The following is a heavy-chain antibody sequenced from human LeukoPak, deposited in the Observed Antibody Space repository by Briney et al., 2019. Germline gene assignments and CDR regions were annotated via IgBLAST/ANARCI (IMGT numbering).Heavy chain of an antibody. CDR2: IFDSGAPS. V-gene: IGHV3-23*01. CDR3: TKAVGGGRDAYDI. D-gene: IGHD3-16*01. CDR1: RITFRHYA. Sequence: PGGSLRLSCVASRITFRHYAMNWARQSPGKGLEWVSSIFDSGAPSYYADSVKGRFTISRDNSRNTFYLQMENLRAEDSATYYCTKAVGGGRDAYDIWGQGTRVIVSS. J-gene: IGHJ3*02.